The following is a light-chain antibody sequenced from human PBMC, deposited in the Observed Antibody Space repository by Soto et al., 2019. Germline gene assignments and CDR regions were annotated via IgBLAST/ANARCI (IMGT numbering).Light chain of an antibody. V-gene: IGKV2-28*01. Sequence: DIVMTQSPLSLPVTPGEPASISCRSSQSLLHSNGYNYLDWYLQKPGQSPQLLIYLGSNRASGVPDRFSGSGSGTDFTLKISRVEAEDVATYYCQKYGSARWTFGQGTKVEIK. CDR1: QSLLHSNGYNY. J-gene: IGKJ1*01. CDR3: QKYGSARWT. CDR2: LGS.